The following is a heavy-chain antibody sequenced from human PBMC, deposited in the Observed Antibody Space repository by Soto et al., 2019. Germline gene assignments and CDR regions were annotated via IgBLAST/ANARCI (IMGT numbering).Heavy chain of an antibody. CDR1: GFPFSSYE. V-gene: IGHV3-23*01. Sequence: PEGTLRLSCAASGFPFSSYEMNWVRQAPGKGLEWVSAISGSGGSTYYADSVKGRFTISRDNSKNTLYLQMNSLRAEDTAVYYCARTLRGCIRTSCPYYYYCGRDVWGQVSKATVP. CDR3: ARTLRGCIRTSCPYYYYCGRDV. CDR2: ISGSGGST. J-gene: IGHJ6*01. D-gene: IGHD2-2*01.